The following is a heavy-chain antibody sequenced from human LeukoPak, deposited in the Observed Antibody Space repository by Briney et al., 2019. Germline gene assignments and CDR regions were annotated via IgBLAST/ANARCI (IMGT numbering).Heavy chain of an antibody. CDR2: ISHSGTT. Sequence: PETLSLTCAVSGDSITSAFHWGWVRQPPGKRLEWIGSISHSGTTYYAPSFKSLLPISLDPSKDQLSLTLSSVTAADTAGFFCARDHLACSGDTCFSAHWFDPWGHGTLVIVSS. CDR1: GDSITSAFH. J-gene: IGHJ5*02. CDR3: ARDHLACSGDTCFSAHWFDP. V-gene: IGHV4-38-2*02. D-gene: IGHD2-15*01.